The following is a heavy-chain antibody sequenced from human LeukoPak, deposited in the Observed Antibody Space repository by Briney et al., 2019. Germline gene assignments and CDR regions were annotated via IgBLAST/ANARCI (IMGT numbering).Heavy chain of an antibody. J-gene: IGHJ4*02. Sequence: ASVKVSCKASGYTFTGYYMHWVRQAPGQGLEWVGWVSAYNGNTNYAQNLQGRVTMTTDTSTSTAYMDLRSLRSDDTAVYYCARDYGDYSRTFDYWGQGTLVTVSS. V-gene: IGHV1-18*04. D-gene: IGHD4-17*01. CDR3: ARDYGDYSRTFDY. CDR2: VSAYNGNT. CDR1: GYTFTGYY.